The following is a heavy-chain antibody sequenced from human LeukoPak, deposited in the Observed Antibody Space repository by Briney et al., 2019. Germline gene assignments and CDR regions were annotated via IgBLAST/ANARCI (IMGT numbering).Heavy chain of an antibody. V-gene: IGHV4-34*01. Sequence: SETLSLTCAVYGGSFSGYYWSWIRQPPGKGLEWIGEINRSGSTNYNPSLKSRVTISVDTSKNQFSLKLSSVTAADTAVYYCASSGSYNAPFDYWGQGTLVTVSS. D-gene: IGHD1-26*01. CDR1: GGSFSGYY. CDR3: ASSGSYNAPFDY. CDR2: INRSGST. J-gene: IGHJ4*02.